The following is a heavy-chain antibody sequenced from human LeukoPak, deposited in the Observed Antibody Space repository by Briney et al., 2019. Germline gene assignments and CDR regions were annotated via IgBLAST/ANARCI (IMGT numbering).Heavy chain of an antibody. CDR1: GFTFDDYG. Sequence: GGSLRLSCAASGFTFDDYGMSWVRHAPGKGLEWVSGINWNGGSTGYADSVKGRFTISRDNAKNSLYLQMNSLRAEDTALYYCARTGCSSTSCRYYYYYMDVWGKGTTVTVSS. J-gene: IGHJ6*03. V-gene: IGHV3-20*04. CDR2: INWNGGST. D-gene: IGHD2-2*01. CDR3: ARTGCSSTSCRYYYYYMDV.